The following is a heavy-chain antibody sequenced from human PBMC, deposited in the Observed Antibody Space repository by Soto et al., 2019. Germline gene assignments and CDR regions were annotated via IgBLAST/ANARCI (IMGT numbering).Heavy chain of an antibody. CDR1: GASLSSGSYY. CDR2: IYYSGTT. J-gene: IGHJ4*02. V-gene: IGHV4-61*01. Sequence: SETLSLTCTVSGASLSSGSYYWSWIRQPPGKGLEWLGYIYYSGTTKYNPSLTSRVTLSVDMSKNQFSLKLNSVTAADSAVYYCARCGPIVAGTSHCLQTFDYWGQGALVTVSS. CDR3: ARCGPIVAGTSHCLQTFDY. D-gene: IGHD6-19*01.